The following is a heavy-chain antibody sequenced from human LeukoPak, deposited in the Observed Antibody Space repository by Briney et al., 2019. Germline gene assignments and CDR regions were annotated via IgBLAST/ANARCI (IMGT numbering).Heavy chain of an antibody. J-gene: IGHJ4*02. CDR2: ISGSGGST. CDR1: GGTFSSYA. V-gene: IGHV3-23*01. CDR3: AKMLRSNCDY. Sequence: SCEASGGTFSSYAMSWVRQAPGKGLEWVSAISGSGGSTYYADSVKGRFTISRDNSKNTLYLQMNSLRAEDTAVYYCAKMLRSNCDYWGQGTLVTVSS. D-gene: IGHD3-16*01.